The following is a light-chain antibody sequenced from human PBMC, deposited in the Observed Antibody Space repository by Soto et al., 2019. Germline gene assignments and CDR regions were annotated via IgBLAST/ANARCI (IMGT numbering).Light chain of an antibody. Sequence: EIVLTQSPGTLSLSPGERATLSSGASQSVTSNYLAWYQQKPGQAPRLLIFGASIRVKGIPDRFIGSGSGTDFTLTISRLEPEDFAVYYCKHYVTSLTTFGQGTKVDIK. CDR1: QSVTSNY. V-gene: IGKV3-20*01. CDR3: KHYVTSLTT. J-gene: IGKJ1*01. CDR2: GAS.